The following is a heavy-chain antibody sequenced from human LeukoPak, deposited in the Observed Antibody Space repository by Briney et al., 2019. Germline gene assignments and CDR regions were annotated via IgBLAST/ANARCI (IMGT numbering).Heavy chain of an antibody. J-gene: IGHJ4*02. CDR2: ISGSGGNT. CDR3: ATSHVTMFPFFDY. CDR1: GFIFSSYA. D-gene: IGHD3-10*02. Sequence: GGSLRLSCAASGFIFSSYAMSWVRQPPGKGLEWVSAISGSGGNTYYADSVKGRFTISRDNSKNTLYLQMNSLRAEDTAVYSCATSHVTMFPFFDYWGQGTLVTDSS. V-gene: IGHV3-23*01.